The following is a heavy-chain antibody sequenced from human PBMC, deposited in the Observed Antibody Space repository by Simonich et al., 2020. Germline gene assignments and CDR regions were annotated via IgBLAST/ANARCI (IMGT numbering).Heavy chain of an antibody. CDR1: GYRFTSYG. CDR3: ARQLNDFDI. V-gene: IGHV5-51*01. D-gene: IGHD1-1*01. Sequence: EVTLVQSGAEVKKPGESLKISCKGSGYRFTSYGVGWVGQMPGKGLEWMGIIHPCDSDTRYSPSFQGQVTISADKSISTAYLQWSSLKASDTAMYYCARQLNDFDIWGQGTMVTVSS. J-gene: IGHJ3*02. CDR2: IHPCDSDT.